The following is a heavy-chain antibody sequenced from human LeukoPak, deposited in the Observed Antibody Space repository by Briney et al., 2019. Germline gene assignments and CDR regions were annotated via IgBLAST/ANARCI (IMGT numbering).Heavy chain of an antibody. D-gene: IGHD3-22*01. CDR3: ARAVYGSNANYMDV. CDR1: GYTFTGYY. V-gene: IGHV1-2*06. CDR2: INPNSDGT. J-gene: IGHJ6*03. Sequence: GASAKVSCKASGYTFTGYYIHWVRQAPGQGLEWMGRINPNSDGTNYAQSFQGRVTMTRDTSINTAYMELSRLRSDDTAVYYCARAVYGSNANYMDVWGKGTTVTVSS.